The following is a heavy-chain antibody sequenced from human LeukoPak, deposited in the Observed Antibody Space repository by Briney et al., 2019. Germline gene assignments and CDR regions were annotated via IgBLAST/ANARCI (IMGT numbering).Heavy chain of an antibody. CDR1: GGSISSYY. CDR2: IYYSGST. V-gene: IGHV4-59*08. Sequence: SETLSLTCTVSGGSISSYYWSWIRQPPGKGLEWMGYIYYSGSTNYNPSLKSRVTISVDTSKNQFSLKLSSVTAADTAVYYCARLGKVSSSWYLEAWFDPWGQGTLVTVSS. J-gene: IGHJ5*02. D-gene: IGHD6-13*01. CDR3: ARLGKVSSSWYLEAWFDP.